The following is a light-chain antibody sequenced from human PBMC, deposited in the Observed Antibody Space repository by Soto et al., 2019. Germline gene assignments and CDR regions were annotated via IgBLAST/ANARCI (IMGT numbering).Light chain of an antibody. J-gene: IGKJ1*01. CDR1: QNVRNNY. CDR2: GAS. CDR3: QGYGNSRT. Sequence: EAELTQSPGTLSLSPGERATLSCRASQNVRNNYIGWYQQTPGQAPRLLIYGASIRATGIPDRFSGSGSGTDFTLTISRLEPEDFAVYYCQGYGNSRTFGQGTKVDIK. V-gene: IGKV3-20*01.